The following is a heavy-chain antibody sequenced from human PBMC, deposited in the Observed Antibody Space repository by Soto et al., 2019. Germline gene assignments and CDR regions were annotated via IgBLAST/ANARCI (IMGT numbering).Heavy chain of an antibody. J-gene: IGHJ6*02. CDR1: GGSISSYY. Sequence: QVQLQESGPGLVKPSETLSLTCTVSGGSISSYYWSWIRQPAGKGLEWIGRIYTSGSTNYNPSLKSRVTMSVDTSKNQFSLKLGSVTAADTAVYYCARETAMAYYYYYGMDVWGQGTTVTVSS. CDR2: IYTSGST. CDR3: ARETAMAYYYYYGMDV. D-gene: IGHD5-18*01. V-gene: IGHV4-4*07.